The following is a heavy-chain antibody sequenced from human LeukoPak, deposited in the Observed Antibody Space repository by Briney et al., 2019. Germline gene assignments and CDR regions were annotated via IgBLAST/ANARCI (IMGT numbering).Heavy chain of an antibody. Sequence: GGSLRLSCAASGFTFSDYYMSWIRQAPGKGREWVSYISSSGSTIYYADSVKGRFTISRDNAKNSLYLQMNSLRAEDTDVYYCAREAGDNWNDYWGQGTLVTVSS. J-gene: IGHJ5*01. V-gene: IGHV3-11*01. CDR2: ISSSGSTI. CDR1: GFTFSDYY. CDR3: AREAGDNWNDY. D-gene: IGHD6-19*01.